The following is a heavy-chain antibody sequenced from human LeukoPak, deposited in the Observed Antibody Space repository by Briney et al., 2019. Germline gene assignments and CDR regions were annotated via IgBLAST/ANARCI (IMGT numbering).Heavy chain of an antibody. CDR3: ARVKYSSGWSPFDY. Sequence: ASVKVSCKASGYTFTSYGISWVRQAPGQGLEWMGWMNPNSGNTGYAQKFRGRVTMTRDTSISTAYMELSSLRSEDTAVYYCARVKYSSGWSPFDYWGQGTLVTVSS. CDR1: GYTFTSYG. V-gene: IGHV1-8*02. J-gene: IGHJ4*02. D-gene: IGHD6-19*01. CDR2: MNPNSGNT.